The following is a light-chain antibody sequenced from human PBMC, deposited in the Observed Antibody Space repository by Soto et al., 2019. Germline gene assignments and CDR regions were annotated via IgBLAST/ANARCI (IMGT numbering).Light chain of an antibody. V-gene: IGLV2-14*01. CDR2: EVV. Sequence: QSVLTQPASVSGSPGQSITISCTGTSSDVGGYDYVSWYQRHPGKAPELMIYEVVNRPSWVSNRFSGSKSGNTASLAISGLQSDDEADYYCATWDDDLNAAVFGGGTQLTVL. J-gene: IGLJ7*01. CDR1: SSDVGGYDY. CDR3: ATWDDDLNAAV.